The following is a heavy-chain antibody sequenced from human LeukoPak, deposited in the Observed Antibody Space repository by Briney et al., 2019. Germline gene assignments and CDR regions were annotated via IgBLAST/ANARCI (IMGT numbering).Heavy chain of an antibody. V-gene: IGHV3-23*01. Sequence: GGSLRLSCAASGFTFNSYTMTWVRQAPGKGLEWVSTISGSGSSTYYADSVKGRFTISRGNSKSTLYLQMNSLRAEDTAVYYCARASFCSGGLCYYYYWGQGTLVTVAS. CDR3: ARASFCSGGLCYYYY. CDR1: GFTFNSYT. D-gene: IGHD2-15*01. J-gene: IGHJ4*02. CDR2: ISGSGSST.